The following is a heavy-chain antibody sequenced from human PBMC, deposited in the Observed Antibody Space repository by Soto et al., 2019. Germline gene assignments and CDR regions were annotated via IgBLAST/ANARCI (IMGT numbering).Heavy chain of an antibody. V-gene: IGHV4-31*03. J-gene: IGHJ4*02. Sequence: QVQLQESGPGLVKPSQTLSVTCTVSGASVTSGGYYWTWIRQHSGKGLEWIGHIYSDGRTYYSPSLKSRLTISLDMSKNQFSPRLTSVTVADTAVYYCASGYKYPSDYWGQGTLVAVSS. CDR2: IYSDGRT. CDR3: ASGYKYPSDY. D-gene: IGHD6-25*01. CDR1: GASVTSGGYY.